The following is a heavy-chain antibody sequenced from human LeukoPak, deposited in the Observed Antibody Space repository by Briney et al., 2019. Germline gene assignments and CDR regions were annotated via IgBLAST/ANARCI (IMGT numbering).Heavy chain of an antibody. Sequence: GGSLRLSGAASGFTFSDYYMSWIRQAPGKGLEWVSYISSSGSTIYYADSVKGRFTISRDNAKNSLYLQMNSLRAEDTAVYYCAREYYYDSSGYFDYWGQGTLVTVSS. V-gene: IGHV3-11*01. CDR2: ISSSGSTI. J-gene: IGHJ4*02. CDR1: GFTFSDYY. CDR3: AREYYYDSSGYFDY. D-gene: IGHD3-22*01.